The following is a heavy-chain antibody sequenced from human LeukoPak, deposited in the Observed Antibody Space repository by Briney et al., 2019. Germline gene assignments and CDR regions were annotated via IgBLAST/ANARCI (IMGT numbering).Heavy chain of an antibody. J-gene: IGHJ4*02. V-gene: IGHV3-74*01. CDR1: GFTFSSYW. CDR3: ARGPLVTYYFDY. Sequence: GGSLRLSCAASGFTFSSYWMHWVRQAPRKGLVWVSRINSDGSSTSYADSVKGRFTISRDNAKNTLYLQMNSLRDEDTAVYYCARGPLVTYYFDYWGQGTLVTVSS. CDR2: INSDGSST.